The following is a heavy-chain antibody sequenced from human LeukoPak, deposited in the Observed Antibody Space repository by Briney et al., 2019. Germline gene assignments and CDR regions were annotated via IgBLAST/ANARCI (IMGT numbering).Heavy chain of an antibody. Sequence: GGSLRLSCAASGFTFSSYSMNWVRQAPGQGLEWVSSISSSSTYIYYADSVKGRFTISRDNAKNSLYLQMNSLRAEDTAVYYCARDYYDILTGDTLPNDYWGQGTLVTVSS. CDR1: GFTFSSYS. CDR3: ARDYYDILTGDTLPNDY. V-gene: IGHV3-21*01. D-gene: IGHD3-9*01. CDR2: ISSSSTYI. J-gene: IGHJ4*02.